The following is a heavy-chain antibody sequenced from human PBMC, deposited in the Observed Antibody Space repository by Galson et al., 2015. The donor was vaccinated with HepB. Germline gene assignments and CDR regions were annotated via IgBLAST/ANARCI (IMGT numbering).Heavy chain of an antibody. V-gene: IGHV3-9*01. D-gene: IGHD2-15*01. CDR3: AKDMPRSSAATYAFDI. CDR2: ISWNSGSI. J-gene: IGHJ3*02. CDR1: GSTFDDYA. Sequence: SLRLSCAASGSTFDDYAMHWVRQAPGKGLEWVSGISWNSGSIGYADSVKGRFTISRDNAENSLYLQMNSLRAEDTALYYCAKDMPRSSAATYAFDIWGQGTMVTVSS.